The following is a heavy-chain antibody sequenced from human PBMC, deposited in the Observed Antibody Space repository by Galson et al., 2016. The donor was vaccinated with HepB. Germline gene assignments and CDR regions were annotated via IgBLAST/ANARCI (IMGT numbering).Heavy chain of an antibody. D-gene: IGHD3-3*01. J-gene: IGHJ6*02. CDR1: GYTFDSYW. V-gene: IGHV5-51*01. CDR2: IYPGDYDI. CDR3: ARSLPGSSDFWGAIYNYYAMDV. Sequence: QSGAEVKKPGESLKISCRGSGYTFDSYWIGWVRQMPGKGLEWMAIIYPGDYDIRYSPSFQGPVTISVDKSISTAHLQWSSLTASDTAIYYCARSLPGSSDFWGAIYNYYAMDVWGQGTTVTVS.